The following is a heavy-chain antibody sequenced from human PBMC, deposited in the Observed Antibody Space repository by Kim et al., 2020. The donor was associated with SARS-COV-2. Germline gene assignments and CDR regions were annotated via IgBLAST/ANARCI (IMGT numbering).Heavy chain of an antibody. Sequence: GSNKYYADSVKGRFTIPRDNSTNTLYLQMNSLRAEDTAVYYCYRTNWFDPWGQGTLVTVSS. V-gene: IGHV3-30*01. CDR3: YRTNWFDP. CDR2: GSNK. J-gene: IGHJ5*02.